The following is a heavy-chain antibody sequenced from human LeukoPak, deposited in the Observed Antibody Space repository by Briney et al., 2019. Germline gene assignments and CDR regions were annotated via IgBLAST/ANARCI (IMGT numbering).Heavy chain of an antibody. CDR1: GFSFSSYW. V-gene: IGHV3-74*01. Sequence: GGSLRLSCAASGFSFSSYWMNWVRQAPGKGLVWISRMNSNGSNTTYADSVKGRFTISRDNAKNTLCLQMNSLRVDDTAVYYCVRVGQGYCTNGVCSIFDYWGQGTLVTVSS. D-gene: IGHD2-8*01. CDR3: VRVGQGYCTNGVCSIFDY. CDR2: MNSNGSNT. J-gene: IGHJ4*02.